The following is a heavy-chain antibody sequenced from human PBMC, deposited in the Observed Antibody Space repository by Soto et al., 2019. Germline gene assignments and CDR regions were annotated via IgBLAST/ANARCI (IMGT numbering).Heavy chain of an antibody. V-gene: IGHV3-30*18. J-gene: IGHJ4*02. Sequence: GGSLRLSCAASGFTFSSYGMHWVRQAPGKGLEWVAVISYDGSNKYYADSVKGRFTISRDNSKNTLYLQMNSLRAEDTAVYYCAKVDRLSRGPSDYWGQGTLVTVSS. CDR3: AKVDRLSRGPSDY. D-gene: IGHD2-2*03. CDR1: GFTFSSYG. CDR2: ISYDGSNK.